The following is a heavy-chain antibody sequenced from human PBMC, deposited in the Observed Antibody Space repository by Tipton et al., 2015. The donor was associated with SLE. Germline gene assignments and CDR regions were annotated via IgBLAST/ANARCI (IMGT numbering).Heavy chain of an antibody. V-gene: IGHV4-38-2*01. D-gene: IGHD3-16*02. CDR1: GYSISSGYY. J-gene: IGHJ4*02. CDR2: IYHSGST. Sequence: TLSLTCAVSGYSISSGYYWGWIRQPPGKGLEWIGSIYHSGSTYCNPSLKSRVTISVDTSKNQFSLKLSSVTAADTAVYYCARAGVMITFGGVIVMGGFDYWGQGTLVTVSS. CDR3: ARAGVMITFGGVIVMGGFDY.